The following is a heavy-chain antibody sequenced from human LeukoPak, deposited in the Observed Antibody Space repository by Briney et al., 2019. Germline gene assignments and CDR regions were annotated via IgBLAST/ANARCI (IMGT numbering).Heavy chain of an antibody. CDR2: MYSSGST. CDR1: GASISSGSYY. J-gene: IGHJ4*02. CDR3: VAEMATIGNFDY. V-gene: IGHV4-61*02. D-gene: IGHD5-24*01. Sequence: MSSETLSLTCSVSGASISSGSYYWAWIRQPAGKGLEWIGRMYSSGSTDYNPSLTSRVTMSVDTSKNQFSLKLSSVTAADTAVYYCVAEMATIGNFDYWGQGTLVTVSS.